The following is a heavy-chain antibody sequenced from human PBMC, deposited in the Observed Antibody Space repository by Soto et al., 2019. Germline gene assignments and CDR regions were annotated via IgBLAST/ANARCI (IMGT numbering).Heavy chain of an antibody. CDR1: GFTVSSNY. V-gene: IGHV3-66*01. Sequence: EVQLVESGGGLVQPGGSLRLSCAASGFTVSSNYMSWVRQAPGKGLEWVSVIYSGGSPYYADSVKGRFTISRDNSKNALYLQMNSLRAEDTAVYYCARGTVTRRFGYWGQGTLVTFSS. CDR2: IYSGGSP. D-gene: IGHD4-17*01. CDR3: ARGTVTRRFGY. J-gene: IGHJ4*02.